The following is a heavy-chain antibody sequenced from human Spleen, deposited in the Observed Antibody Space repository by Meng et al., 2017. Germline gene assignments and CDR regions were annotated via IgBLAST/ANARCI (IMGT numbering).Heavy chain of an antibody. CDR2: ISSSGTTK. J-gene: IGHJ6*02. V-gene: IGHV3-48*03. D-gene: IGHD2-21*02. CDR3: ARDHVRRGGDGAGYYGMDD. Sequence: GESLKISCAASGFAFSSYDMNWVRQAPGKGLEGASYISSSGTTKYYVDSVKGRFTISRDHAKNSLYLQMNSLRAEDTGVYYCARDHVRRGGDGAGYYGMDDWGQGTTVTVSS. CDR1: GFAFSSYD.